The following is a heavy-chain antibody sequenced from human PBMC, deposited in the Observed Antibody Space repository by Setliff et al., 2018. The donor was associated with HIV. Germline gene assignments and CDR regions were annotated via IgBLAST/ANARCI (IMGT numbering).Heavy chain of an antibody. CDR1: GVSISNYY. Sequence: SETLSLTCTVSGVSISNYYWSWIRQPAGKGLEWIGRIYTSGNTNYNPSLKSRVRMSVDTSKNQFSLKLTSVTASDTAVYYCARGNNDLESFDYWGQGALGTVSS. CDR3: ARGNNDLESFDY. J-gene: IGHJ4*02. CDR2: IYTSGNT. V-gene: IGHV4-4*07. D-gene: IGHD3-3*01.